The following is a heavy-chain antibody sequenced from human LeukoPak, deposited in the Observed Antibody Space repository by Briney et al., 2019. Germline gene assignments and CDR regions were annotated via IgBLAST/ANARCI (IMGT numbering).Heavy chain of an antibody. V-gene: IGHV4-31*03. J-gene: IGHJ4*02. CDR2: IYYSGST. D-gene: IGHD2-21*02. Sequence: PSETLSLTCTVSGGSISSGGYYWSWIRQHPGTGLEWIGYIYYSGSTYYNPSLKSRVTISVDTSKNQFSLKLSSVTAADTAVYYCASHVVVTATFDYWGQGTLVTVSS. CDR1: GGSISSGGYY. CDR3: ASHVVVTATFDY.